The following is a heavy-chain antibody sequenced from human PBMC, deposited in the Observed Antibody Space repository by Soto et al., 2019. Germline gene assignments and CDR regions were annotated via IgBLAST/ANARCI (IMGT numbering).Heavy chain of an antibody. CDR2: IYWDDDK. J-gene: IGHJ4*02. V-gene: IGHV2-5*02. Sequence: QITLNESGPTVVRPTEPLTLTCRFSGFSLTTRGVGVGWIRQSPGKAPEWLALIYWDDDKRYSASLESRLTNTKDTYKNQVVLTVSYLDPTDTATYYCAHRVLRTVFGLVTTTAIYFDFWGQGTPVAVSS. CDR3: AHRVLRTVFGLVTTTAIYFDF. D-gene: IGHD3-3*01. CDR1: GFSLTTRGVG.